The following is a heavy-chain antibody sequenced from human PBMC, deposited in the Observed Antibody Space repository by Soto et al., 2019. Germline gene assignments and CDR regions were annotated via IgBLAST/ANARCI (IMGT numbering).Heavy chain of an antibody. V-gene: IGHV4-31*03. Sequence: QVQLQESGPGLVMPSQTLSLTCTVSGGSISSGGYYWSWIRQHPGKGLEWIGYISYSGSAYYNPSLKSRVTMSVDTSKNQFSLKLSSVAAADTAVFYCAGTCSSGRCYGHTWFDPWGQGTLVTVSS. CDR3: AGTCSSGRCYGHTWFDP. CDR1: GGSISSGGYY. CDR2: ISYSGSA. D-gene: IGHD2-15*01. J-gene: IGHJ5*02.